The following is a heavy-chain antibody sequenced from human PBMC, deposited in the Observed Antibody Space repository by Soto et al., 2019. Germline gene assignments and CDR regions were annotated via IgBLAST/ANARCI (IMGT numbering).Heavy chain of an antibody. CDR2: IYHNGKT. V-gene: IGHV4-59*08. J-gene: IGHJ5*02. CDR3: ASQNADSPGGFAP. D-gene: IGHD4-17*01. CDR1: GASISSYY. Sequence: PSETLSLTCTVSGASISSYYWSWIRQPPGKGLEWIGHIYHNGKTSYNPSLKSRLTISMDTSRKQFSLNLSSVTAADTAVYYCASQNADSPGGFAPGGKGSLVTVS.